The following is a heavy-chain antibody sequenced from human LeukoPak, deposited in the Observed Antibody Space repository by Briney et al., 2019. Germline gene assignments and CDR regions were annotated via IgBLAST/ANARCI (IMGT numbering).Heavy chain of an antibody. CDR3: AKVRGSSGYSYYFDY. CDR1: GFTFSSYA. V-gene: IGHV3-23*01. CDR2: LSGSGGST. Sequence: GGSLGLSCAASGFTFSSYAMTWVRQAPGKGLEWVSTLSGSGGSTYYADSVKGRFTISRDNSKNTLYLHMSSLRAEDTAVYYCAKVRGSSGYSYYFDYWGQGTLVTVSS. D-gene: IGHD3-22*01. J-gene: IGHJ4*02.